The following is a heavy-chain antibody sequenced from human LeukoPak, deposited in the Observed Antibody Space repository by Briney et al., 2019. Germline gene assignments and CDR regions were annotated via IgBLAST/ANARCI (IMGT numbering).Heavy chain of an antibody. CDR3: ARGLTYYYGSGSYYPPYGMDV. CDR2: INPNSGGT. Sequence: ASVKVSCKASGYTFTGYYMHWVRQAPGQGLEWMGWINPNSGGTNYAQKFQGWVTMTRDTSISTAYMELSRLKSDDTAVYYCARGLTYYYGSGSYYPPYGMDVWGQGTTVTVSS. CDR1: GYTFTGYY. J-gene: IGHJ6*02. V-gene: IGHV1-2*04. D-gene: IGHD3-10*01.